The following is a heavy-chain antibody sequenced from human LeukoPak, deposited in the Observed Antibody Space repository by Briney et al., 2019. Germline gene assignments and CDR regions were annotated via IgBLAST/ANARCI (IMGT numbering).Heavy chain of an antibody. V-gene: IGHV4-59*11. J-gene: IGHJ4*02. CDR3: ARGGHYGLDY. D-gene: IGHD3-10*01. CDR1: GGSISSHY. Sequence: SETLSLTCTVSGGSISSHYWSWIRQSPGKGLEWIGYIYYSGSTNYNPSLKSRVTISVDTSKNQFSLKLSSVTAADTAVYYCARGGHYGLDYWGQGTLVTVSS. CDR2: IYYSGST.